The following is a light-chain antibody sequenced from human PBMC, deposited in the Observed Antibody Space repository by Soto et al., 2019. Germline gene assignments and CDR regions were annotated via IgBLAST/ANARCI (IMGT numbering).Light chain of an antibody. CDR2: GAS. Sequence: DIQMTQSPSSLTASVGDRVTISCRASQGFSNSLAWYQQKPGKVPTLLIYGASILQSGVPSRFSGSGSGTEFTLTISSLQPEDVATYYCQKSASAPLTFGGGTQVEIK. CDR3: QKSASAPLT. J-gene: IGKJ4*01. V-gene: IGKV1-27*01. CDR1: QGFSNS.